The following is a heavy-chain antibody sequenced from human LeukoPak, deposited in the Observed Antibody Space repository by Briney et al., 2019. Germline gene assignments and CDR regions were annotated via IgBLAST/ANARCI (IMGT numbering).Heavy chain of an antibody. CDR2: IKEDGNEK. CDR3: ASLVGYYRGSESNNWLDP. Sequence: PGGSLRVSCVVSGVTFSRYWMSWVRQAPGKGLEWVANIKEDGNEKHYVDSVKGRFTISRDNAKNSLYLQMNSLRAEDTAVYYCASLVGYYRGSESNNWLDPWGQGTLVTVSS. V-gene: IGHV3-7*01. CDR1: GVTFSRYW. J-gene: IGHJ5*02. D-gene: IGHD3-10*01.